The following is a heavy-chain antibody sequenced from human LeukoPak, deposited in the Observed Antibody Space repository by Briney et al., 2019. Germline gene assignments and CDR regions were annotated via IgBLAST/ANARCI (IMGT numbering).Heavy chain of an antibody. J-gene: IGHJ4*02. D-gene: IGHD6-13*01. CDR2: IYTSGST. Sequence: SETLSLTCTVSGGSISSGSYYWGWIRQPAGKGLEWIGRIYTSGSTNYNPSLKSRVTISVDTSKNQFSLKLSSVTAADTAVYYCAREDSSSWYYDNPMTTYFDYWGQGTLVTVSS. CDR1: GGSISSGSYY. V-gene: IGHV4-61*02. CDR3: AREDSSSWYYDNPMTTYFDY.